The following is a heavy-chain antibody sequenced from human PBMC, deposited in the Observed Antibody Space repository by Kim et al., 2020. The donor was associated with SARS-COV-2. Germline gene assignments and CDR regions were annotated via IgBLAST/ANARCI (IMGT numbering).Heavy chain of an antibody. V-gene: IGHV3-30*07. D-gene: IGHD2-2*01. Sequence: KGRFTISRDNSKNTLYLQMNRLRAEDTAVYYCAREGIVVVPAASLYYFDYWGQGTLVTVSS. CDR3: AREGIVVVPAASLYYFDY. J-gene: IGHJ4*02.